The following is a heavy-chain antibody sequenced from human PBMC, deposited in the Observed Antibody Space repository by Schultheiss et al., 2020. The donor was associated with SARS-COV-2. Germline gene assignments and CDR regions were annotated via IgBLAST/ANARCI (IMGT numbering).Heavy chain of an antibody. J-gene: IGHJ6*02. CDR1: GFSFSGSS. V-gene: IGHV3-73*01. Sequence: GSLKISCAASGFSFSGSSMYWVRQASGRGLEWVGRIRSKAHNYATAYGASVKGRFTISRDDSENTAYLQMNSLKSEDTAVYYCTGYYGDSYNYYYGMDIWGQGTTVTVSS. D-gene: IGHD4-17*01. CDR2: IRSKAHNYAT. CDR3: TGYYGDSYNYYYGMDI.